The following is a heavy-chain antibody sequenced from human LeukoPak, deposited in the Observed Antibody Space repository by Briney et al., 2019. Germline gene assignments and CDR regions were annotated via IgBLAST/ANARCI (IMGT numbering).Heavy chain of an antibody. CDR1: GFTFSSYA. D-gene: IGHD3-22*01. J-gene: IGHJ4*02. CDR2: ISGSGGST. Sequence: GGSLRLSCSASGFTFSSYAMSWVRQAPGKGLEWVSAISGSGGSTYYADSVKGRFTISRDNSKNNLYLQMNSLRAEDTAVYYCARSADSSGFPYYWGQGTLVTASS. V-gene: IGHV3-23*01. CDR3: ARSADSSGFPYY.